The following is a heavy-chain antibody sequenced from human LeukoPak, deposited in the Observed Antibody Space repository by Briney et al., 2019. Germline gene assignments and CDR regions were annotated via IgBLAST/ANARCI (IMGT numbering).Heavy chain of an antibody. CDR2: INSDGSST. CDR1: GFTFSSYA. V-gene: IGHV3-74*01. CDR3: AREYGFRDAFDI. J-gene: IGHJ3*02. D-gene: IGHD5-24*01. Sequence: PGGSLRLSCAASGFTFSSYAMSWVRQAPGKGLVWVSRINSDGSSTSYADSVKGRFTISRDNAKNTLYLQMNSLRAEDTAVYYCAREYGFRDAFDIWGQGTMVTVSS.